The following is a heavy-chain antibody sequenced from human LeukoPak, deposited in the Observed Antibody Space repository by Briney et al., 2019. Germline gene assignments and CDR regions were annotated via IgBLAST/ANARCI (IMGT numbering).Heavy chain of an antibody. Sequence: PSETLSLTCTVSGGSISSGSYYWIWIRQPAGKGLEWIGRIYTSGSTNYNPSLKSRVTISVDTSKNQFSLKLSSVTAADTAVYYCARLPIVRCSGGSCYLGDSYGPGYYYYGMDVWGQGTTVTVSS. CDR3: ARLPIVRCSGGSCYLGDSYGPGYYYYGMDV. V-gene: IGHV4-61*02. D-gene: IGHD2-15*01. CDR2: IYTSGST. CDR1: GGSISSGSYY. J-gene: IGHJ6*02.